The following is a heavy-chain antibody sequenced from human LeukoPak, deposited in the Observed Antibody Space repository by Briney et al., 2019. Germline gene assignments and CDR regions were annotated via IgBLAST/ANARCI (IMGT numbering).Heavy chain of an antibody. CDR1: GFTFSSYG. Sequence: GGSLRLSCAASGFTFSSYGMHWVRQAPGKGLEWVAVISYGGSNEYYADSVKGRFTISRDNSKKTLYLQMNSLRAEDTAVYYCAKDFSRALSELWLPRGIWGQGTLVTVSS. D-gene: IGHD6-19*01. CDR2: ISYGGSNE. J-gene: IGHJ4*02. V-gene: IGHV3-30*18. CDR3: AKDFSRALSELWLPRGI.